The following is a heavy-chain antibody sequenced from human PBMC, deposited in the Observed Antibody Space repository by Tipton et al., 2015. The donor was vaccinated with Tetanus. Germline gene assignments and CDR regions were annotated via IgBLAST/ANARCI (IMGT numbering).Heavy chain of an antibody. J-gene: IGHJ4*02. D-gene: IGHD3-16*01. CDR2: ITFDGSTK. CDR1: GFTFTRYA. V-gene: IGHV3-30-3*01. Sequence: QLVQSGGGVVQPGRSLRLSCAASGFTFTRYAMHWVRQAPGKGLEWVAVITFDGSTKYYGDSVKGRFTLSRDNSRNTLYLQMNSLKVEDTAVYYCAREDGGPTLDYFDSWGQGALVIVSS. CDR3: AREDGGPTLDYFDS.